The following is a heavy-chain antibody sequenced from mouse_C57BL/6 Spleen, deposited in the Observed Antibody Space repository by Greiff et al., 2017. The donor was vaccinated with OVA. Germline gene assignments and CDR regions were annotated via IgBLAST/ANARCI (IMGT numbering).Heavy chain of an antibody. J-gene: IGHJ2*01. Sequence: EVHLVESGEGLVKPGGSLKLSCAASGFTFSSYAMSWVRQTPEKRLEWVAYISSGGDYIYYADTVKGRFTISRDNARNTLYLQMSSLKSEDTAMYYCTRSSMDYDGGYYFDYWGQGTTLTVSS. D-gene: IGHD2-4*01. CDR2: ISSGGDYI. V-gene: IGHV5-9-1*02. CDR1: GFTFSSYA. CDR3: TRSSMDYDGGYYFDY.